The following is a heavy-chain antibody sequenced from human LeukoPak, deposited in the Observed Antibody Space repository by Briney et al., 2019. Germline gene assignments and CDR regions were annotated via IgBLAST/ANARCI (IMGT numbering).Heavy chain of an antibody. CDR2: SYYSGST. CDR1: GVSISSGDYY. V-gene: IGHV4-30-4*08. CDR3: ARTEVVVVPAAMVFDY. D-gene: IGHD2-2*01. J-gene: IGHJ4*02. Sequence: SQTLSLTCTVSGVSISSGDYYWSWIRQPPGKGLEWIVYSYYSGSTYYNPSLRSRVTISANTTKNQYSLKLSYVTAAATAVYSCARTEVVVVPAAMVFDYWGQGTLVTVSS.